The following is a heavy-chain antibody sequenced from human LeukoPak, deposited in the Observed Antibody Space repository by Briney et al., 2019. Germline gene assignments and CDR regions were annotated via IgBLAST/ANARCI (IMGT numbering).Heavy chain of an antibody. CDR3: ARTIGFGVVIWYFDY. V-gene: IGHV1-46*01. D-gene: IGHD3-3*01. Sequence: ASVKVSCKASGYTFTSYYMHWVRQAPGQGLEWMGRINPSGGSTSYAQKFQGRVTMTRDTSTSTVYMELSSLRSEDTAVYYCARTIGFGVVIWYFDYWGQGTLVTVSS. CDR2: INPSGGST. CDR1: GYTFTSYY. J-gene: IGHJ4*02.